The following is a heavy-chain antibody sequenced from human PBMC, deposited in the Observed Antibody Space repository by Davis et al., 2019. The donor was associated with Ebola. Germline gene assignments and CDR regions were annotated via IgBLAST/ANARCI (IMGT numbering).Heavy chain of an antibody. J-gene: IGHJ5*02. D-gene: IGHD2-15*01. CDR3: AREIGNCSGGSCYSGWFDP. CDR2: IIPSGST. CDR1: GWSFSGYY. Sequence: SETLSLTCAVYGWSFSGYYWSWIRQPPGKGLEWVGEIIPSGSTNYNPSFKNRLTITVDTSKNQFSLRLIYVTAADTAVYYCAREIGNCSGGSCYSGWFDPWGQGTLVTVSS. V-gene: IGHV4-34*12.